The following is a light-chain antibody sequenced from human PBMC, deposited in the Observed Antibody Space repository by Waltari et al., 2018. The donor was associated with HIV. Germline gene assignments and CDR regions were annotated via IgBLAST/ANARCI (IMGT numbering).Light chain of an antibody. CDR3: QSYDRVSGSWV. V-gene: IGLV1-40*01. CDR1: SSNIGAPSD. CDR2: DNN. Sequence: QSVLTQPPSVSGAPGQRVTISCTGSSSNIGAPSDVPWYQQLPGTVPKRLIYDNNRRPPGVPDRFAGSTSGTSASLAITGLQTEDEADYYCQSYDRVSGSWVFGGGTKLTVL. J-gene: IGLJ3*02.